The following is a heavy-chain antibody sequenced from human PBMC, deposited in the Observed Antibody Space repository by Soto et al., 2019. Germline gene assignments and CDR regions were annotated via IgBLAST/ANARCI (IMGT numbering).Heavy chain of an antibody. D-gene: IGHD6-13*01. Sequence: PGESLKISCKGSGYRFTSYWISWVRQMPGKGLEWMGRIDPSDSYTNYSPSFQGHVSISADKSISTAYLQWSSLKASDTAMYYCARHGNAAAAVPDYWGPGTLVTVSS. CDR2: IDPSDSYT. CDR1: GYRFTSYW. V-gene: IGHV5-10-1*01. CDR3: ARHGNAAAAVPDY. J-gene: IGHJ4*02.